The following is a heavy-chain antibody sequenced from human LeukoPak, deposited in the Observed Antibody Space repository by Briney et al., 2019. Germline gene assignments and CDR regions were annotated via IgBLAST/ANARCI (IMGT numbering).Heavy chain of an antibody. Sequence: GGSLRLSCAASGFTFSSYWMHWVRQAPGKGLEWVSAISGSGGSTYYADSVKGRFTISRDNSKNTLYLQMNSLRAEDTAVYYCAKDHYYGSGSYVSYWGQGTLVTVSS. J-gene: IGHJ4*02. CDR3: AKDHYYGSGSYVSY. D-gene: IGHD3-10*01. CDR2: ISGSGGST. V-gene: IGHV3-23*01. CDR1: GFTFSSYW.